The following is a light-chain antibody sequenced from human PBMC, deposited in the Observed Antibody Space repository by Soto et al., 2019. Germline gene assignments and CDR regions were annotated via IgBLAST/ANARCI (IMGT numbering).Light chain of an antibody. CDR1: QSVSSSY. Sequence: IVLTQSPGTLSLSPGERATLSCRASQSVSSSYLAWYQQKRCQAPRLLIYGASSRATGIPDRFSGSGSGKDFTLTISSLEPEDFAVYYCQQYGSARTFGQGTKVEIK. V-gene: IGKV3-20*01. J-gene: IGKJ1*01. CDR3: QQYGSART. CDR2: GAS.